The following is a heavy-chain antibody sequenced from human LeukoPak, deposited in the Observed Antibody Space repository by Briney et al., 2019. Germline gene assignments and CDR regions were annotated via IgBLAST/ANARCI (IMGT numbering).Heavy chain of an antibody. Sequence: GGSLRLSCAASGFTFSSYAMSWVRQAPGKGLVWVSHINSDGSSTSYADSVKGRFTISRDNAKNTLYLQMNSLRAEDTAVYYCARGGGYSYGPLDYWGQGTLVTVSS. CDR3: ARGGGYSYGPLDY. J-gene: IGHJ4*02. D-gene: IGHD5-18*01. CDR2: INSDGSST. V-gene: IGHV3-74*01. CDR1: GFTFSSYA.